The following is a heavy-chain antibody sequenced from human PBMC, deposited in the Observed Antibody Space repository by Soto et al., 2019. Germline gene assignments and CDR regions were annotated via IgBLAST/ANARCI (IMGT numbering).Heavy chain of an antibody. CDR3: ARWGGSGSYPNAFDI. CDR1: GGSISSGGYY. J-gene: IGHJ3*02. D-gene: IGHD3-10*01. CDR2: IYYSGST. V-gene: IGHV4-31*03. Sequence: SDTLSLTCTVSGGSISSGGYYWRWIRQHPGKGLEWIGYIYYSGSTYYNPSLKSRVTISVDTSKNQFSLKLSSVTAADTAVYYCARWGGSGSYPNAFDIWGQGTMVTVSS.